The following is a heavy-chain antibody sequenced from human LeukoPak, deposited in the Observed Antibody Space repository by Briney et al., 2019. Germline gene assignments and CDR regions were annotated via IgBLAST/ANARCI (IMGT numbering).Heavy chain of an antibody. CDR2: INHSGNT. Sequence: PSETLSLTCAVYGGSFSGYYWSWIRQPPGKGLEWIGEINHSGNTNYDPSLKSRVAISVDTSEIRFSLKLSSVTAADTAVYYCARTPYDFFHSSGCYRYYYYMDVWGKGTTVTVSS. V-gene: IGHV4-34*01. CDR3: ARTPYDFFHSSGCYRYYYYMDV. CDR1: GGSFSGYY. D-gene: IGHD3-22*01. J-gene: IGHJ6*03.